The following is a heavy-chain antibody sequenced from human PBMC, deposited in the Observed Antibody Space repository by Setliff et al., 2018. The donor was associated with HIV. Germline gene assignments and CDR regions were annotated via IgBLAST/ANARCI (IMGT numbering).Heavy chain of an antibody. CDR2: INIDSGHT. CDR3: ARVPSEAAGLVRAGFYF. D-gene: IGHD2-15*01. J-gene: IGHJ4*01. V-gene: IGHV1-18*01. CDR1: GYRFTAFG. Sequence: ASVKVSCTASGYRFTAFGISWLRQAPGQGCEWMGWINIDSGHTNFAQKFQDSITVTTDTSTNTTYMELRRLRSDDTATYYCARVPSEAAGLVRAGFYFWGQGTLVTVSS.